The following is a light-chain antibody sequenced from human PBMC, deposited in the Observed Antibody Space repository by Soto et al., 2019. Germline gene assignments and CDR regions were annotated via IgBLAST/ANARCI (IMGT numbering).Light chain of an antibody. V-gene: IGLV2-11*01. CDR2: DVS. Sequence: QSALTQPRSVSGSPGQSVTISCTGTSSDVGGYNYVSWYQQHPGKSPKLMIYDVSRRPSGVPDRFSGSKSGNTASLTIAGLQAEDEADYYCCSSAGSCTLYVIGTGTKLTVL. CDR1: SSDVGGYNY. CDR3: CSSAGSCTLYV. J-gene: IGLJ1*01.